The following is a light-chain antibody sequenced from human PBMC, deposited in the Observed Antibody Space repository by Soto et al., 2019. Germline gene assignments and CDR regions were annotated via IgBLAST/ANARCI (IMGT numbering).Light chain of an antibody. CDR1: QDISTY. CDR3: QQYNSLPYT. Sequence: DIQMTQSPSSLSASLGDRVTITCRASQDISTYLNWYQQKQRKAPNLLIYTVLNLEIGVPSRFSGSASGTVFTLTISALQPEDIATYYCQQYNSLPYTFGQGTRLEIE. V-gene: IGKV1-33*01. CDR2: TVL. J-gene: IGKJ2*01.